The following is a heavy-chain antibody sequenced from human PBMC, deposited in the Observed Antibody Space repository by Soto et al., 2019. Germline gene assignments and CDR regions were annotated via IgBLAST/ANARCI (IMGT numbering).Heavy chain of an antibody. CDR2: IDPSDSYT. CDR1: GYSFTSYW. J-gene: IGHJ6*02. CDR3: ARTVATHYYYYGMDV. V-gene: IGHV5-10-1*01. D-gene: IGHD5-12*01. Sequence: GESLKISCKGSGYSFTSYWISWVRQMPGKGLEWMGRIDPSDSYTNYSPSFQGHVTISADKSISTAYLQWSSLKASDTAMYYCARTVATHYYYYGMDVWGQGSTVTGSS.